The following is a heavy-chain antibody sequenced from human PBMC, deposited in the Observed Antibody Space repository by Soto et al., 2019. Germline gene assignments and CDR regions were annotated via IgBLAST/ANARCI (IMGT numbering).Heavy chain of an antibody. CDR3: AGGWLPNYYYYYYMDV. CDR1: GYTFTGYY. V-gene: IGHV1-69*02. J-gene: IGHJ6*03. D-gene: IGHD3-22*01. CDR2: IIPNIGVA. Sequence: GASVKVSCKASGYTFTGYYMHWVRQAPGQGLEWMGRIIPNIGVANYAQKFQGRVTITADKSTSTAYMELSSLRSEDTAVYYCAGGWLPNYYYYYYMDVWGKGTTVTVSS.